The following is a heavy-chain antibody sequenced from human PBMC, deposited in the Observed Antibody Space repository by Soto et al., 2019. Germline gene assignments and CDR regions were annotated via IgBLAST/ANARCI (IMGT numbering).Heavy chain of an antibody. V-gene: IGHV1-2*04. CDR1: GYSFTGFY. Sequence: QVQLVQSGAEVKKPGASVRVSCKAVGYSFTGFYLHWMRQAPGQGLEWMGWINPNSGVTKYAEKFQAWVTMTKDTSIKTAYMELSRLTSDDTAVYYCARMCSYTGCLCDAFDLWGQGTMVTVSS. CDR2: INPNSGVT. D-gene: IGHD2-2*01. J-gene: IGHJ3*01. CDR3: ARMCSYTGCLCDAFDL.